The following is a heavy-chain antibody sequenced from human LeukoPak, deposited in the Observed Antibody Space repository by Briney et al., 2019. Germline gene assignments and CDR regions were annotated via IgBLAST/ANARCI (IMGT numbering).Heavy chain of an antibody. CDR1: GGSISSSSYY. V-gene: IGHV4-61*02. Sequence: SETLSLTCTVSGGSISSSSYYWSWIRQPAGKGLEWIGRIYTSGSTNYNPSLKSRVTISVDTSKNQFSLKLSSVTAADTAVYYCARAYSSSLYYFDYWGQGTLVTVSS. CDR3: ARAYSSSLYYFDY. CDR2: IYTSGST. J-gene: IGHJ4*02. D-gene: IGHD6-13*01.